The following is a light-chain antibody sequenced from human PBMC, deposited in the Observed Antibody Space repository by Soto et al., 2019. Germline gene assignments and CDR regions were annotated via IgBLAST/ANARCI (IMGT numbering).Light chain of an antibody. Sequence: ELVVTESRATLSLSPGERATLSCRASQSVSSTLAWYQQRPGQAPRLLIYGASTRATGIPARFSGSGSGTEFTLTISSLQSEDFAVYYSQQYNNWPKTFGQGTKVGI. CDR1: QSVSST. V-gene: IGKV3-15*01. CDR3: QQYNNWPKT. CDR2: GAS. J-gene: IGKJ1*01.